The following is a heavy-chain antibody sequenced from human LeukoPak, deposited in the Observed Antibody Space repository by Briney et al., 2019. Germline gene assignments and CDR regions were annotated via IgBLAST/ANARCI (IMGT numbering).Heavy chain of an antibody. CDR2: INPNSGGT. CDR1: GYTFTGYY. D-gene: IGHD1-26*01. Sequence: ASVKVSCKASGYTFTGYYMHWVRQAPGQGLAWMGWINPNSGGTNYAQKFQGRVTMTRDTSISTAYMELSRLRSDDTAVYYCARPSYSGSSTLGDAFDIWGRGTMVTVSS. CDR3: ARPSYSGSSTLGDAFDI. V-gene: IGHV1-2*02. J-gene: IGHJ3*02.